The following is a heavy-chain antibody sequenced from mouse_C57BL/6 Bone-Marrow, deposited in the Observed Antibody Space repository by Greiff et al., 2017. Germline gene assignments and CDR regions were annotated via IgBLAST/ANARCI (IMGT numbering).Heavy chain of an antibody. CDR3: ARRRSYYYGSSYFDY. V-gene: IGHV1-53*01. D-gene: IGHD1-1*01. Sequence: QVQLQQPGTELVKPGASVKLSCKASGYTFTSYWMHWVKQRPGQGLGWIGNINPSNGGTNYNEKFKSKATLTVDKSSSTAYMQLSSLTSEDSAVYYCARRRSYYYGSSYFDYWGQGTTLTVSS. CDR2: INPSNGGT. CDR1: GYTFTSYW. J-gene: IGHJ2*01.